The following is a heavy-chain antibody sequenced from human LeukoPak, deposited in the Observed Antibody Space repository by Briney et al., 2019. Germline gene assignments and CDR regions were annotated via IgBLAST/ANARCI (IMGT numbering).Heavy chain of an antibody. V-gene: IGHV3-7*01. CDR2: INQDGSEK. CDR1: GFTFSTFW. Sequence: PGGSLRLSCAASGFTFSTFWMSWVRQAPGKGLEWVANINQDGSEKYYVGSMKGRFTVSRDNAKNSLYLQMDSLRAEGTAVYYCARGGTFVSDYWGQGTLVTVSS. J-gene: IGHJ4*02. CDR3: ARGGTFVSDY. D-gene: IGHD1-1*01.